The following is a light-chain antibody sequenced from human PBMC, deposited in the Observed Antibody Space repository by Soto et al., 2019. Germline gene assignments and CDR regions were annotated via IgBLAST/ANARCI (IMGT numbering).Light chain of an antibody. V-gene: IGLV2-14*01. CDR1: GSDVGDYNY. CDR2: DVS. J-gene: IGLJ1*01. CDR3: SSYTSSSTLV. Sequence: QSALTQPASVSGSPGQSITISCTGTGSDVGDYNYVSWYQQHPGKAPKVMIYDVSNRPSGVSNRFSGSKSGNTASLTISGLQAEDEADYYCSSYTSSSTLVFGTGTKVTVL.